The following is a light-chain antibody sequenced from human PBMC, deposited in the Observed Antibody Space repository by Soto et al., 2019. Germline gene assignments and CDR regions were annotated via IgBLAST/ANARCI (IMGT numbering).Light chain of an antibody. Sequence: QSVLTQSPSASASLGASVKLTCTLDSGHRTYIIAWHQQQPERGPRYLMRLNSDGSHTKGDGIPDRFSGSSSGAERYLTISSLQSEDEADYYCQTWGTGVRVFGGGTQLTVL. J-gene: IGLJ2*01. V-gene: IGLV4-69*01. CDR1: SGHRTYI. CDR2: LNSDGSH. CDR3: QTWGTGVRV.